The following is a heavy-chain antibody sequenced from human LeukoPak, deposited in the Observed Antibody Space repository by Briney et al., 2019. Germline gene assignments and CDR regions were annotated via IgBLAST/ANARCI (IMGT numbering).Heavy chain of an antibody. CDR2: ISGRGGST. J-gene: IGHJ4*02. Sequence: GGSLRLSCAASGFTFSSYAMRWVRQAPGRGGEWVSAISGRGGSTYYAESVKGGFTISRENSKSTLYLERNSLRAEDTAVYYCAKAEEGDLSYYFDYWGQGTLVTVSS. CDR1: GFTFSSYA. CDR3: AKAEEGDLSYYFDY. V-gene: IGHV3-23*01. D-gene: IGHD3-10*01.